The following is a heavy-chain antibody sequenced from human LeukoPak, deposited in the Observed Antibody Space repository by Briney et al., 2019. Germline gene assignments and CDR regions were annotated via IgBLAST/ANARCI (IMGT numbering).Heavy chain of an antibody. CDR3: AKDPIYYAPAAPYYFDY. CDR2: ISGGGVNI. CDR1: GFSFINYA. D-gene: IGHD2-2*01. Sequence: GGSLRLSCAASGFSFINYAMSWVRQAPGKGLEWVSVISGGGVNIYYAESVKGRFTISRDDSKNTVYLQMSSLRAEDTAVYYCAKDPIYYAPAAPYYFDYWGQGTLVTVSS. J-gene: IGHJ4*02. V-gene: IGHV3-23*01.